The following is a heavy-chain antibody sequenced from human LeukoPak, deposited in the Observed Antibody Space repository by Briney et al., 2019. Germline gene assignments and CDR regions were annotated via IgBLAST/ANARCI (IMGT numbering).Heavy chain of an antibody. V-gene: IGHV4-4*07. J-gene: IGHJ6*02. CDR3: AREPRVYYYYYGMDV. CDR1: GISISSYY. CDR2: IYTSGST. Sequence: SETLSLTCTVSGISISSYYWSWIRQPAGKGLEWLGRIYTSGSTNYNPSLKSRVAMSVDTSKNQFSLKLSSVTAADTAVYYCAREPRVYYYYYGMDVWGQGTTVTVSS.